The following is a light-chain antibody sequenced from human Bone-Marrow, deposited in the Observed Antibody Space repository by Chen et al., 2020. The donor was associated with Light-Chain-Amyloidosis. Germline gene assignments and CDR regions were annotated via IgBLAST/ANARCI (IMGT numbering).Light chain of an antibody. CDR1: NSNIGINY. V-gene: IGLV1-51*02. CDR2: ENN. J-gene: IGLJ3*02. CDR3: ATWDSSLTVWM. Sequence: QSVLTQPPSVSAAPGQKVTISCSGSNSNIGINYVSWYQQLPGTSPKLLIYENNQRPPEIPDRFSGSKSGTSAALGGAGLQTGDEADYYCATWDSSLTVWMFGGGTKLTVL.